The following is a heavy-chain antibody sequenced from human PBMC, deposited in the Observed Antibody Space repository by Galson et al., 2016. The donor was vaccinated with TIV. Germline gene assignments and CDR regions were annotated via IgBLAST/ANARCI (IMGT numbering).Heavy chain of an antibody. CDR3: ARHGPWSFYFDF. CDR2: IGYDGTTK. J-gene: IGHJ4*02. CDR1: GFSLKDYG. Sequence: SLRLSCAVSGFSLKDYGTHWVRQAPGKGLEWVAVIGYDGTTKYYADSVNGRFTISRDTSTNTLSLRMDSLIGEDTAIYFCARHGPWSFYFDFWGQGTLVTVSS. D-gene: IGHD3-16*02. V-gene: IGHV3-33*01.